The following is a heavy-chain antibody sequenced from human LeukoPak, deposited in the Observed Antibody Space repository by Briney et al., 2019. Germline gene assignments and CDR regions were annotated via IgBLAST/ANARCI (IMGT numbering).Heavy chain of an antibody. CDR2: INPADSEA. J-gene: IGHJ4*02. Sequence: GESLKISCRGSGYGFPDYWIGWVRQMPGKGPEWMGTINPADSEAKYNPSFQGQVTISADKSISTAYLQWSSLKASDTAMYYCARLRSTYYYDSSGPVDYWGQGTLVTVSS. D-gene: IGHD3-22*01. CDR3: ARLRSTYYYDSSGPVDY. V-gene: IGHV5-51*01. CDR1: GYGFPDYW.